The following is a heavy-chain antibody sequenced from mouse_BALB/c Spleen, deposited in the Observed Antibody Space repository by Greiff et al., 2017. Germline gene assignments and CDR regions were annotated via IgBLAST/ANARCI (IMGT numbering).Heavy chain of an antibody. CDR2: ISSGSSTI. Sequence: EVQLVESGGGLVQPGGSRKLSCAASGFTFSSFGMHWVRQAPEKGLEWVAYISSGSSTIYYADTVKGRFTISRDNPKNTLFLQMTSLRSEDTAMYYCAREEDDAYYFDYWGQGTTLTVSS. V-gene: IGHV5-17*02. CDR1: GFTFSSFG. D-gene: IGHD2-3*01. CDR3: AREEDDAYYFDY. J-gene: IGHJ2*01.